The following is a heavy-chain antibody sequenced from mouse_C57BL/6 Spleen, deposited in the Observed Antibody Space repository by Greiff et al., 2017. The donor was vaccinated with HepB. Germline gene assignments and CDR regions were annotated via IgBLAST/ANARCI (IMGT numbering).Heavy chain of an antibody. D-gene: IGHD5-1*01. CDR1: GYTFTDYY. CDR2: IFPGSGST. J-gene: IGHJ4*01. V-gene: IGHV1-75*01. CDR3: ARSGVPLWAMDY. Sequence: VKLQESGPELVKPGASVKISCKASGYTFTDYYINWVKQRPGQGLEWIGWIFPGSGSTYYNEKFKGKATLTVDKSSSTAYMLLSSLTSEDSAVYFCARSGVPLWAMDYWGQGTSVTVSS.